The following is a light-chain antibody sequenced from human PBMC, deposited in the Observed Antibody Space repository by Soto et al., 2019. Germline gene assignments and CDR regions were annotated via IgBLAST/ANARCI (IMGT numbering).Light chain of an antibody. V-gene: IGLV1-40*01. CDR2: GNR. J-gene: IGLJ3*02. CDR1: NSNLGAGYD. Sequence: QSVLTQPPSVSGAPGQRVTISCTGNNSNLGAGYDVHWYRQLPGAAPKLVIFGNRNRPSGVPERFSGSKSGTSASLAITGLQAEDEADYYCQAYDYSLTAFVFGGGTKLTVL. CDR3: QAYDYSLTAFV.